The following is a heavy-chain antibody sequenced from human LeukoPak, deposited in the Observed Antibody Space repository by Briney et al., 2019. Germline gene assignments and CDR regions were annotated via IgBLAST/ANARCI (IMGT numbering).Heavy chain of an antibody. V-gene: IGHV3-74*01. CDR2: INGDGSTT. CDR3: AANYYEAY. Sequence: GGSLRLSCAASGFTFSSYAMSWARQAPRKGLVWVSRINGDGSTTGYADSVKGRFTISRDNAKNTLYLQMNSLRAEDTAVYYCAANYYEAYWGQGTLVTVSS. D-gene: IGHD3-22*01. J-gene: IGHJ4*02. CDR1: GFTFSSYA.